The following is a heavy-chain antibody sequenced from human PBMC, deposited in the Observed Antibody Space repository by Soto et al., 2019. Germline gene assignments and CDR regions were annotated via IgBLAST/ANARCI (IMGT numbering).Heavy chain of an antibody. CDR3: ARVSGYYLPDY. CDR2: INAGNGHT. CDR1: GYTFTNYA. D-gene: IGHD5-12*01. V-gene: IGHV1-3*05. J-gene: IGHJ4*02. Sequence: QVQLVQSGAEEKKPGASVKVSCKASGYTFTNYAMHWVRQAPGQRLEWMGWINAGNGHTKYSQKFQGRVTITRDTSASTAYMELSSLRSEHTAVYYCARVSGYYLPDYWGQGTLVSVSS.